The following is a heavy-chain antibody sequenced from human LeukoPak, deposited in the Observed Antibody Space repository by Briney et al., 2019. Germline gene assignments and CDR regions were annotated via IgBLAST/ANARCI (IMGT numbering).Heavy chain of an antibody. J-gene: IGHJ4*02. CDR3: ARFDSSSWYLGYYFDY. D-gene: IGHD6-13*01. CDR2: ISSSGSTI. V-gene: IGHV3-48*03. Sequence: GGSLRPSCAASGFTFSSYEMNWVRQAPGKGLEWVSYISSSGSTIYYADSVKGRFTISRDNAKNSLYLQMNSLRAEDTAVYYCARFDSSSWYLGYYFDYWGQGTLVTVSS. CDR1: GFTFSSYE.